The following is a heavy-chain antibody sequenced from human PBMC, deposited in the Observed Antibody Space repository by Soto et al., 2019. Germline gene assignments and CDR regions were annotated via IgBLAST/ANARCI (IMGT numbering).Heavy chain of an antibody. Sequence: SETLSLTCTVSGGSISSGGYYWSWIRQHPGKGLEWIGYIYYSGSTYYNPSLKSRVTISVDTSKNQFSLKLSSVTAADTAVYYCAREGRHYYDSSAIDYWGQGTLVTVSS. V-gene: IGHV4-31*03. CDR2: IYYSGST. D-gene: IGHD3-22*01. CDR1: GGSISSGGYY. J-gene: IGHJ4*02. CDR3: AREGRHYYDSSAIDY.